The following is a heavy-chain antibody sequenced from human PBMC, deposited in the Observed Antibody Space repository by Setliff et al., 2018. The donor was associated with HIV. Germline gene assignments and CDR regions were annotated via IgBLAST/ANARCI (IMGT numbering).Heavy chain of an antibody. V-gene: IGHV3-7*01. CDR2: IKKDEIEK. J-gene: IGHJ4*02. Sequence: PGESLKISCAASGFIFSPDWMSWVRLAPGKGLEWVACIKKDEIEKYYVDSVKGRFTISRDNAKNSLYLQMDSLRAEDTAVYYCASLDTAHFSGATGVAYWGQGTMVTVSS. CDR3: ASLDTAHFSGATGVAY. CDR1: GFIFSPDW. D-gene: IGHD5-18*01.